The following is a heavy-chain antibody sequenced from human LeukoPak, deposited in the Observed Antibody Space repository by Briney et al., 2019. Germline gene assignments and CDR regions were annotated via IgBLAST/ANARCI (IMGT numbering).Heavy chain of an antibody. V-gene: IGHV4-39*01. CDR1: SDSIYSSNYY. D-gene: IGHD2-21*02. CDR3: ARAAYCGGDCYLFDY. J-gene: IGHJ4*02. CDR2: IYYSGST. Sequence: SETLSLTCTVSSDSIYSSNYYWGWIRQPPGKGLGWIGSIYYSGSTYYNSSLKSRATIPVDTSKNQFSLKLSSLTAADTAVYYCARAAYCGGDCYLFDYWGQGTLVTVFS.